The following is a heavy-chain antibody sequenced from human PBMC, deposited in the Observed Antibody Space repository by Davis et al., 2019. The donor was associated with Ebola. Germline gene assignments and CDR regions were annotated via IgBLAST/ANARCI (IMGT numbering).Heavy chain of an antibody. CDR2: ITRSSSRI. J-gene: IGHJ5*02. CDR1: GFTFSSFT. CDR3: ARVFNYFNSNGYYYSP. Sequence: GGSLRLSCAASGFTFSSFTMHWVRQAPGKGLEWVSSITRSSSRIYYADSLKGRFTVSRDNAKNSLYLHMSSLRVGDTAVYYCARVFNYFNSNGYYYSPWGQGTLVTVSS. V-gene: IGHV3-21*01. D-gene: IGHD3-22*01.